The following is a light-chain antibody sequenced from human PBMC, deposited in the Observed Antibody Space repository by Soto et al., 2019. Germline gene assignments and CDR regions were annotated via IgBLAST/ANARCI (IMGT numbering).Light chain of an antibody. Sequence: QSALTQPASVSGSPGQSITISCTGTSSDVGSYNLVSWYQQHPGKAPKLMIYEGSKRPSGVSNRFSCSKSGNTASLTISGLHAEDAAYYYCCSYAGSQKVFGGGTKLTVL. J-gene: IGLJ2*01. CDR2: EGS. CDR3: CSYAGSQKV. CDR1: SSDVGSYNL. V-gene: IGLV2-23*01.